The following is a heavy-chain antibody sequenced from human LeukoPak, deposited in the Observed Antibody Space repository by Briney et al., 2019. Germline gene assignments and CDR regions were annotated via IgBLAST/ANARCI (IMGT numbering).Heavy chain of an antibody. CDR3: TRVCDYANFYH. V-gene: IGHV5-10-1*01. J-gene: IGHJ4*02. Sequence: GESLKIFRSGFGYTFPSYWNRWVRQMPGKGLEGLGKNQPSDSYTNLHSSLQSHVTISADKSISTAYLQWRSLKAADTAMYYCTRVCDYANFYHWGQGTPVTVST. CDR1: GYTFPSYW. CDR2: NQPSDSYT. D-gene: IGHD4-17*01.